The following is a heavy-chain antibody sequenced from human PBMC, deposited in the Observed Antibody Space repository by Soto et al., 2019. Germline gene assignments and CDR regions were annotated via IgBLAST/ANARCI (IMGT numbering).Heavy chain of an antibody. CDR1: GFTFGDSY. CDR2: ISPGSRYP. D-gene: IGHD2-15*01. V-gene: IGHV3-11*06. J-gene: IGHJ5*02. Sequence: PGSSLSLSYAGFGFTFGDSYMSWIRQAPGKGLEWLSYISPGSRYPAYADSVKGRFTISRDNAKRSLYLQMMSLTAEDTAIYYCVRGGGGGLFDPWGQGTMVTVSS. CDR3: VRGGGGGLFDP.